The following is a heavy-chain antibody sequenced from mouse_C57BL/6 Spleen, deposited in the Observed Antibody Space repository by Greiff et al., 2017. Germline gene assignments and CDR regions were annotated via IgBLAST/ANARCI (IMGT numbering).Heavy chain of an antibody. CDR1: GYAFTNYL. Sequence: VQRVESGAELVRPGTSVKVSCKASGYAFTNYLIEWVKQRPGQGLEWIGVINPGSGGTNYNEKFKGKATLTADKSSSTAYMQLSSLTSEDSAVYFCARSGIVTRYFDVWGTGTTVTVSS. CDR3: ARSGIVTRYFDV. CDR2: INPGSGGT. V-gene: IGHV1-54*01. J-gene: IGHJ1*03. D-gene: IGHD2-5*01.